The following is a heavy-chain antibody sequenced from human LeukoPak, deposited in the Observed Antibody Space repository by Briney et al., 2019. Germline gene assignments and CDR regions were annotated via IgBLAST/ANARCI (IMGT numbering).Heavy chain of an antibody. Sequence: GGSLRLSCAASGFTFSGSALHWVRQASGKGLEWVGRIRSTANGYATAYAASVKGRFTISRDDSKNTAYLQMNSLKTEDTAVYYCTGNYYGSGSYADFDYWGQGTLVTVSS. V-gene: IGHV3-73*01. J-gene: IGHJ4*02. CDR1: GFTFSGSA. CDR2: IRSTANGYAT. D-gene: IGHD3-10*01. CDR3: TGNYYGSGSYADFDY.